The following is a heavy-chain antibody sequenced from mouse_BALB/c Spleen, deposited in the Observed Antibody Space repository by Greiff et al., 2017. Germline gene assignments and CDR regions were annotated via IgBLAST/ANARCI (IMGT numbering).Heavy chain of an antibody. Sequence: EVKLVESGGGLVKPGGSLKLSCAASGFAFSSYDMSWVRQTPEKRLEWVAYISSGGGSTYYPDTVKGRFTISRDNAKNTLYLQMSSLKSEDTAMYYCASSLGYYYAMDYWGQGTSVTVSS. CDR1: GFAFSSYD. CDR2: ISSGGGST. CDR3: ASSLGYYYAMDY. D-gene: IGHD4-1*01. J-gene: IGHJ4*01. V-gene: IGHV5-12-1*01.